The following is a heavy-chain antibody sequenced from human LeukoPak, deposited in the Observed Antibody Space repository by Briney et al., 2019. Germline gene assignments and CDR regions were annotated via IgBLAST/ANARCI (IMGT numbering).Heavy chain of an antibody. CDR3: AVSIVVVPAAITYYYYGMDV. J-gene: IGHJ6*02. V-gene: IGHV1-69*13. D-gene: IGHD2-2*02. Sequence: GASVKVSCKASGGTFSSYAISRVRQAPGQELEWMGGIIPIFGTANYAQKFQGRVTITADESTSTAYMELSSLRSEDTAVYYCAVSIVVVPAAITYYYYGMDVWGQGTTVTVSS. CDR2: IIPIFGTA. CDR1: GGTFSSYA.